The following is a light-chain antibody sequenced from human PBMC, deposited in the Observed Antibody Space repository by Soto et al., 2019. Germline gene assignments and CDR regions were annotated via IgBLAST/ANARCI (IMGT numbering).Light chain of an antibody. CDR3: CSYAGSYTYV. Sequence: QSALTQPRSVSGSPGQSVTIPCTGTSSVVGGYNYVSWYQQHPGKAPKLMIYDVSKRPSGVPDRFSGSKSGNTASLTISGLQVEDEADYYCCSYAGSYTYVFGTGTKVTVL. V-gene: IGLV2-11*01. CDR1: SSVVGGYNY. CDR2: DVS. J-gene: IGLJ1*01.